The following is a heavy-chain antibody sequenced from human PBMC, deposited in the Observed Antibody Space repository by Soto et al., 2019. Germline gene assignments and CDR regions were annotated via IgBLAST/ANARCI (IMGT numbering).Heavy chain of an antibody. J-gene: IGHJ6*02. Sequence: GESLKISCKGSGYSFTSYWIGWVRQMPGKGLEWMGIIYPGDSDTRYSPSFQGQVTISADKSISTAYLQWSSLKASDTAMYYCARGTVDYYYYYGMDVWGQGTTVTVSS. D-gene: IGHD4-4*01. CDR1: GYSFTSYW. CDR2: IYPGDSDT. V-gene: IGHV5-51*01. CDR3: ARGTVDYYYYYGMDV.